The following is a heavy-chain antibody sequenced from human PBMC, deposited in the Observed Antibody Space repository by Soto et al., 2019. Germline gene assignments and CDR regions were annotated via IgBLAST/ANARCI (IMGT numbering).Heavy chain of an antibody. CDR3: ARDCSSTSCYAYP. J-gene: IGHJ5*02. CDR1: GGTFSSYT. D-gene: IGHD2-2*01. Sequence: QVQLVQSGAEVKKPGSSVKVSCKASGGTFSSYTISWVRQAPGQGLEWMGRIIPILGIANYAQKFQGRVTITADKSTSTAYMELISLRSEDTALYYCARDCSSTSCYAYPWGQGTLVTVSS. CDR2: IIPILGIA. V-gene: IGHV1-69*08.